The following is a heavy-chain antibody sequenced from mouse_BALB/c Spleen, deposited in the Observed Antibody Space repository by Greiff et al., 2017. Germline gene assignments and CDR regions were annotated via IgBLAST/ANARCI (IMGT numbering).Heavy chain of an antibody. J-gene: IGHJ2*01. CDR2: INPSNGGT. V-gene: IGHV1S81*02. D-gene: IGHD2-2*01. Sequence: QVQLKQSGAELVKPGASVKLSCKASGYTFTSYYMYWVKQRPGQGLEWIGEINPSNGGTNFNEKFKSKATLTVDKSSSTAYMQLSSLTSEDSAVYYCTRPNGYDGLDYWGQGTTLTVSS. CDR1: GYTFTSYY. CDR3: TRPNGYDGLDY.